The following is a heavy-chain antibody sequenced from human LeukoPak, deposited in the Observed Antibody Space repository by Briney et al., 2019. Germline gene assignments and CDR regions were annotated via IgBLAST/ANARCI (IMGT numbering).Heavy chain of an antibody. CDR3: ARGGALWFGELLYGGYYYYGKDV. J-gene: IGHJ6*02. CDR1: GYTFTGYY. D-gene: IGHD3-10*01. CDR2: INPNSGGT. V-gene: IGHV1-2*02. Sequence: ASVKVSCKASGYTFTGYYMHWVRQAPGQGLEWMGWINPNSGGTNYAQKFQGRVTMTRDTSISTAYMELSRLRSDDTAVYYCARGGALWFGELLYGGYYYYGKDVWGQGTTVTVSS.